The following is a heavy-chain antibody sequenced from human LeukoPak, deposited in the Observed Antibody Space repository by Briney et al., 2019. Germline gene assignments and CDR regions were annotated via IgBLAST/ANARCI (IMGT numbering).Heavy chain of an antibody. CDR2: IYYSGST. J-gene: IGHJ4*02. Sequence: SETLSLTCTVSGGSISSGDYYWSWIRQPPGKGLEWIGYIYYSGSTYYNPSLKSRVTISVDMSKNQFSLKLRSVTAADTAVYYCARDTSSLSKYYFDYWGQGSLVTVSS. D-gene: IGHD2-2*01. V-gene: IGHV4-30-4*01. CDR3: ARDTSSLSKYYFDY. CDR1: GGSISSGDYY.